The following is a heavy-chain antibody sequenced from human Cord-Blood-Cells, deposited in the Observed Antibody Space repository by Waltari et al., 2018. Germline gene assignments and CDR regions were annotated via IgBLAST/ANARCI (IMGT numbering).Heavy chain of an antibody. J-gene: IGHJ4*02. D-gene: IGHD6-13*01. CDR2: INPNRGGT. CDR3: AGGGIYAAAAGIFDY. V-gene: IGHV1-2*02. CDR1: GYTFTGYY. Sequence: QVQLVQSGAEVKKPGASVKVSCKASGYTFTGYYMHWVRQAPGQGLEWMGWINPNRGGTNYAQKFQGRVTMTRDTSISTAYMELSRLRSDDTAVYYCAGGGIYAAAAGIFDYWGQGTLVTVSS.